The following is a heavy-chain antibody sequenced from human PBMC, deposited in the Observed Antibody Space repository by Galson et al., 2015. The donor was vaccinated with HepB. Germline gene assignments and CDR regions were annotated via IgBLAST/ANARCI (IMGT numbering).Heavy chain of an antibody. J-gene: IGHJ4*02. CDR3: AKEKDRWFGLKYYFDY. CDR1: GFTFSDYG. CDR2: ISYDGSNR. V-gene: IGHV3-30*18. D-gene: IGHD3-10*01. Sequence: SLRLSCAASGFTFSDYGMHWVRQAPGRGLEWVAVISYDGSNRYYADSVKGRFSISRDHSKNTLYLQLNSLRAEDTAVYYCAKEKDRWFGLKYYFDYWGQGTQVTVSS.